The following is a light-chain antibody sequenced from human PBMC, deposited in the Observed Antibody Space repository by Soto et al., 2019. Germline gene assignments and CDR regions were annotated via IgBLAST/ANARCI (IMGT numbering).Light chain of an antibody. V-gene: IGKV1-9*01. Sequence: QLTQSPSSLSASVGDRVTITCRASQDVSRYLAWYQQKAGKAPKLLIYGASTLQSGVPSRFSGFGSGTEFTLTISSLQPEDFATYHCQQLKRTPFTFGHGTTVDV. CDR1: QDVSRY. CDR3: QQLKRTPFT. CDR2: GAS. J-gene: IGKJ3*01.